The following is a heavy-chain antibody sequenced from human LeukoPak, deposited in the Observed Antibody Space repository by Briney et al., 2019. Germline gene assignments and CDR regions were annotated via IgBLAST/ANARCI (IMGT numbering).Heavy chain of an antibody. CDR2: INPSGGST. CDR3: ARDKYDFWSGYYRGDYYYYYMDV. V-gene: IGHV1-46*01. D-gene: IGHD3-3*01. CDR1: GYTFTSYY. Sequence: ASVKVSCKASGYTFTSYYMHWVRQAPGQGLEWMGIINPSGGSTSYAQKFQGRVTITADESTSTAYMELSSLRSEDTAVYYCARDKYDFWSGYYRGDYYYYYMDVWGKGTTVTVSS. J-gene: IGHJ6*03.